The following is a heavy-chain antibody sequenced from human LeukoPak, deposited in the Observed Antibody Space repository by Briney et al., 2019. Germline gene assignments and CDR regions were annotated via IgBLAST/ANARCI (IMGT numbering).Heavy chain of an antibody. V-gene: IGHV1-2*03. CDR2: INPNSGGT. J-gene: IGHJ4*02. CDR1: GYTFTGYY. CDR3: ASENAGGAVYDSGGYPPLDY. D-gene: IGHD3-22*01. Sequence: LGASVKVSCKASGYTFTGYYMHWVRQAPGQGLEWMGWINPNSGGTNYAQKFQGRVTMTRDTSISTAYMELSRLRSDDTAVYYCASENAGGAVYDSGGYPPLDYWGQGTLVTVSS.